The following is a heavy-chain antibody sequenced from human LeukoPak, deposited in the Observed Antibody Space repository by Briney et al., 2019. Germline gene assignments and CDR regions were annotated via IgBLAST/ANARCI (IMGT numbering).Heavy chain of an antibody. D-gene: IGHD3-16*01. J-gene: IGHJ4*02. Sequence: SETLSLTCTVSGGSISSYYWSWIRQPPGKGLEWIGYIYYSGSTNYNPSLKSRVTISVDTSKNQFSLKLSSVTPADTAVYYCARIRIITSMTGLDSWGQGTLVSVSA. CDR3: ARIRIITSMTGLDS. V-gene: IGHV4-59*01. CDR1: GGSISSYY. CDR2: IYYSGST.